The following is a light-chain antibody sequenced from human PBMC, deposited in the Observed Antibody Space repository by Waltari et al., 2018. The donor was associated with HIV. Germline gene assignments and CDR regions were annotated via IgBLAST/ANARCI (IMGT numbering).Light chain of an antibody. J-gene: IGLJ2*01. CDR1: TSDFGLYDS. Sequence: QSALTQPASVSGSPGQSVTISCTGTTSDFGLYDSVSWYQQHPSNVPKVFIYEVTRRPSGVPRRFSGSRSGNTASLTISGLQAEDEAFYYCSTHTTNDTLIFGGGTKLTVL. CDR2: EVT. V-gene: IGLV2-14*03. CDR3: STHTTNDTLI.